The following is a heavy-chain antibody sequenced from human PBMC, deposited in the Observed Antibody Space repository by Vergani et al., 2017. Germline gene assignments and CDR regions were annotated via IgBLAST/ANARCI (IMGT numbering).Heavy chain of an antibody. V-gene: IGHV4-31*03. Sequence: QVQLQESGPGLVKPSQTLSLTCSVSGDSISSGVYYWNWIRQHPGKGLEWIGYIYSTGSTHHNPSLRRRINMSVDTSKNQFSLKLNSVTAADTAMYYCARMGGXDEVDAFRIGYFDSWGPGILVTVSS. D-gene: IGHD5-12*01. CDR2: IYSTGST. CDR3: ARMGGXDEVDAFRIGYFDS. J-gene: IGHJ4*02. CDR1: GDSISSGVYY.